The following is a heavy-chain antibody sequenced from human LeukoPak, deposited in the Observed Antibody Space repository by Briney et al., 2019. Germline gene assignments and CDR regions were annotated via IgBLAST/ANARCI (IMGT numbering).Heavy chain of an antibody. Sequence: PSETLSLTCTVSGGSISSYYWSWIRQPPGKGLEWIGYIYYSGSTNYDPSLKSRVTISVDTSKNQFSLKLSSVTAADTAVYYCARQDPGYNWNDVTYYYYMDVWGKGTTVTVSS. J-gene: IGHJ6*03. CDR1: GGSISSYY. CDR3: ARQDPGYNWNDVTYYYYMDV. CDR2: IYYSGST. D-gene: IGHD1-20*01. V-gene: IGHV4-59*08.